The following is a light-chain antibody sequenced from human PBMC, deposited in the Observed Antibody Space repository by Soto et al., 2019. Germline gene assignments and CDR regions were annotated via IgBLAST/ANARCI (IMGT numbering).Light chain of an antibody. V-gene: IGKV1-39*01. CDR3: QQSYCTLG. CDR2: AAS. J-gene: IGKJ3*01. Sequence: DIQMTQSPSSLSASVGDRVTITCRASQSISSYLNWYQQKPGKAPKLLIYAASSLQSGDPSRFSGSGSGTDFTLTISSLQPEDFATYYCQQSYCTLGFGPGTKVDIK. CDR1: QSISSY.